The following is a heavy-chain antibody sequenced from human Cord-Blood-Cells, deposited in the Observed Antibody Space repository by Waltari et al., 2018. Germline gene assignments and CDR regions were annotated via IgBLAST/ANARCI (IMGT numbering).Heavy chain of an antibody. J-gene: IGHJ4*02. CDR2: INPNGGGT. Sequence: QVQLVQSGAEVKKPGASVKVSCKASGYTFTGYYMHWVRQAPGQGLEWMGWINPNGGGTNHEQKFQGRVAMTRDTSISTAYMELSRLRSDDTAVDYCARTSTNWERDDFDYWGQGTLVTVSS. D-gene: IGHD7-27*01. CDR1: GYTFTGYY. V-gene: IGHV1-2*02. CDR3: ARTSTNWERDDFDY.